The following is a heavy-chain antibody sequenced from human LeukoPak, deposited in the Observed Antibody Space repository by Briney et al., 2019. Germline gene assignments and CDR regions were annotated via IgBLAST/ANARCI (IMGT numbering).Heavy chain of an antibody. Sequence: ASVKVSCKVSGYTFTDYYMHWVPQAPGKGLEWMGLVYPEDGETIYAEQFQGRVTITADTSTDTAYMELSSLRSEDTAVYYCATGSGSYHDYWGQGTLVTVSS. V-gene: IGHV1-69-2*01. D-gene: IGHD1-26*01. CDR2: VYPEDGET. J-gene: IGHJ4*02. CDR1: GYTFTDYY. CDR3: ATGSGSYHDY.